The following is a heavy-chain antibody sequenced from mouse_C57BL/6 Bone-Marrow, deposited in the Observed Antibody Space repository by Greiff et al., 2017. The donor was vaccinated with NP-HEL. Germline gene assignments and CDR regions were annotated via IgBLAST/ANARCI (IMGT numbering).Heavy chain of an antibody. V-gene: IGHV1-69*01. CDR3: ARYLRHDYYAMDY. CDR1: GYTFTSYW. Sequence: QVQLQQPGAELVMPGASVKLSCKASGYTFTSYWMHWVKQRPGQGLEWIGEIDPSDSYTNYNQKFKGKSTLTVDKSSSTAYMQLSSLTSEDSAVYYCARYLRHDYYAMDYWGQGTSVTVSS. J-gene: IGHJ4*01. CDR2: IDPSDSYT.